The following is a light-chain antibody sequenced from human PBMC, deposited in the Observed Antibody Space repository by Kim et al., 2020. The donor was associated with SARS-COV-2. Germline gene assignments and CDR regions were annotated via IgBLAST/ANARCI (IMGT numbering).Light chain of an antibody. J-gene: IGLJ2*01. CDR2: GKN. CDR1: SLRSYY. V-gene: IGLV3-19*01. Sequence: VALGQTVRITCQGDSLRSYYATWYQQKSGQAPILVFYGKNKRPSGIPDRFSGSSSGNTASLTITGAQAGDEADYYCKSRDSRGNVVFGGGTKVTVL. CDR3: KSRDSRGNVV.